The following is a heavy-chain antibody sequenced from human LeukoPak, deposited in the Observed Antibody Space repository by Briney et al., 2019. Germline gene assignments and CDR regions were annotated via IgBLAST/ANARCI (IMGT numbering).Heavy chain of an antibody. J-gene: IGHJ4*02. CDR1: GYTFTSYA. Sequence: GASVKASCKASGYTFTSYAMHWVRQAPGQRLEWMGWINAGNGNTKYSQKFQGRVTITRDTSASTAYMELSSLRSEDTAVYYCARGSNYYDSSGLDYWGQGTLVTVSS. CDR2: INAGNGNT. D-gene: IGHD3-22*01. CDR3: ARGSNYYDSSGLDY. V-gene: IGHV1-3*01.